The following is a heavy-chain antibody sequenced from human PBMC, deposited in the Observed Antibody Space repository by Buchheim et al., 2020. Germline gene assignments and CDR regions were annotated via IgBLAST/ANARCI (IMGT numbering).Heavy chain of an antibody. CDR2: IYYSGST. D-gene: IGHD4-17*01. CDR3: ARSDYGDYFDY. J-gene: IGHJ4*02. V-gene: IGHV4-59*01. CDR1: GGSISSYY. Sequence: QVQLQESGPGLVKPSETLSLTCTVSGGSISSYYWSWIRQPPGKGLEWIGYIYYSGSTNYNPSLKIRVTISVDTSKNQFSLKLSSVTAADTAVYYCARSDYGDYFDYWGQGTL.